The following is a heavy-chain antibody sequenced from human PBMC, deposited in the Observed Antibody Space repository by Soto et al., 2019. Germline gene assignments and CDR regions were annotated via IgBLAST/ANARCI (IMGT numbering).Heavy chain of an antibody. CDR1: GFTLSGRS. J-gene: IGHJ6*04. D-gene: IGHD3-10*01. CDR2: IDNAGTDS. CDR3: ARGWFGPDV. Sequence: EVQLVESGGGLVQPGGSLRLSCAASGFTLSGRSMHWVRPAPGKGLVWVSGIDNAGTDSTYADSVKGRFTNSRENGKNMMYLQMISLRVEDTAVYYCARGWFGPDVWGKGTTVTVSS. V-gene: IGHV3-74*01.